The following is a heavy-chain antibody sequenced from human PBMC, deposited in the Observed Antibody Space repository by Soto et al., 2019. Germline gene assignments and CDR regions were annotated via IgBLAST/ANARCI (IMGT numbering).Heavy chain of an antibody. V-gene: IGHV1-3*01. Sequence: ASVKVSCKASGYTFTSYAMHWVRQAPGQRLEWMGWINAGNGNTKYSQKLQGRVTITRDTSASTAYMELSSLRSEDTAVYYCTRDFMVRGVRDGYYYYYYGMDVWGQGTTVPVSS. CDR1: GYTFTSYA. CDR2: INAGNGNT. CDR3: TRDFMVRGVRDGYYYYYYGMDV. J-gene: IGHJ6*02. D-gene: IGHD3-10*01.